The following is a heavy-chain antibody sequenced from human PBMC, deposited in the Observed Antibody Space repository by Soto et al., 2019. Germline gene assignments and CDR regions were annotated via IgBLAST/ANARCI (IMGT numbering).Heavy chain of an antibody. D-gene: IGHD3-9*01. J-gene: IGHJ4*02. CDR3: ARGDYDILTGYYRPFRFDY. CDR1: GGSISSYY. V-gene: IGHV4-59*01. CDR2: IYYSGST. Sequence: PSETLSLTCTVSGGSISSYYWSLIRQPPGKGLEWIGYIYYSGSTNYNPSLKSRVTISVDTSKNQFSLKLSSVTAADTAVYYCARGDYDILTGYYRPFRFDYWGQGTLVTVSS.